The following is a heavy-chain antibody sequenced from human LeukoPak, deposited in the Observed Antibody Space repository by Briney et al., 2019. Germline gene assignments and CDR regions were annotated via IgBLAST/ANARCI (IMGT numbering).Heavy chain of an antibody. Sequence: RTSETLSLTCTVSGGSISSYYWSWIRQPPGKGLEWIGYIYYSGSTNYNPSLKSRDTISVDTSKNQFSLKLSSVTAADTAVYYCARVSDTAMVTGFDYWGQGTLVTVSS. CDR2: IYYSGST. D-gene: IGHD5-18*01. CDR3: ARVSDTAMVTGFDY. CDR1: GGSISSYY. J-gene: IGHJ4*02. V-gene: IGHV4-59*01.